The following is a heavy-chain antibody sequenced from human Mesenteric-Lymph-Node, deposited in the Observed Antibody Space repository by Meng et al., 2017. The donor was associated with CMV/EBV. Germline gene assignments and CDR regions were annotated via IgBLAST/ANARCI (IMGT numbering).Heavy chain of an antibody. CDR3: ARPRIATVGTGNWFDP. V-gene: IGHV4-39*01. Sequence: GSINSGLHYWAWIRQPPGKGLEWIGSIHSSGSTYYSPSLKSRVTMYVDTSNNQFSLKLSSVTAADTAVYYCARPRIATVGTGNWFDPWGQGTLVTVSS. J-gene: IGHJ5*02. CDR2: IHSSGST. D-gene: IGHD6-13*01. CDR1: GSINSGLHY.